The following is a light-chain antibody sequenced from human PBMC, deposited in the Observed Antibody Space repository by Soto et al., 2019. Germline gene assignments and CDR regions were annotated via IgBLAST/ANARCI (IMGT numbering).Light chain of an antibody. CDR3: QTWGTGLNWV. J-gene: IGLJ3*02. CDR1: SGHSSYA. Sequence: QLVLTQSPSASASLGASVKLTCTLSSGHSSYAIAWHQQQPEKGPRYLMKLNSDGSHSKGDGIPDRFLGSSSGAERYLTISSLQSEDEADYYCQTWGTGLNWVFGGGTKLTVL. V-gene: IGLV4-69*01. CDR2: LNSDGSH.